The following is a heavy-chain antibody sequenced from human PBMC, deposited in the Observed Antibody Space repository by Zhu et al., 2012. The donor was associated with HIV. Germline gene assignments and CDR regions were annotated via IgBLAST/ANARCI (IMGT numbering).Heavy chain of an antibody. V-gene: IGHV4-39*01. D-gene: IGHD6-19*01. CDR2: IYYSGST. Sequence: QVQLQESGPGLVKPLETLSLTCTVSGGSLSSSSYFWGWIRQPPGKGLEWIGSIYYSGSTHYNPSLEGRGTISVDTSKNHFSLKLSSVTAADTAVYYCAKTRTSGWYSYAFDLWGQGTLVTVSS. CDR3: AKTRTSGWYSYAFDL. J-gene: IGHJ3*01. CDR1: GGSLSSSSYF.